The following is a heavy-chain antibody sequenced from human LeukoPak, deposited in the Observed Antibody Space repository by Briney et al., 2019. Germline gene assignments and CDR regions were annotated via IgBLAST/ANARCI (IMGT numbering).Heavy chain of an antibody. CDR2: IYYSGST. V-gene: IGHV4-39*01. Sequence: PSETLSLTCTVSGDSISSSNYYWGWIRQPPGKGLEWIGSIYYSGSTYYNPSLKSRVTISVDTSKNQFSLKMSSVTAADTAVYYCARRGLRWAFDHWGQGTLVTVSS. D-gene: IGHD4-23*01. J-gene: IGHJ4*02. CDR3: ARRGLRWAFDH. CDR1: GDSISSSNYY.